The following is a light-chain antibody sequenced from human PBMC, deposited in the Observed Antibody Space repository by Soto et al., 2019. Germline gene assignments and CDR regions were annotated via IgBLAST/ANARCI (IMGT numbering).Light chain of an antibody. CDR1: QSVSCSY. Sequence: EIVLTQSPGTLSLSPGERATLSYRASQSVSCSYLAWYQQKPGQAPRLLIYGASSRATGIPDSFSGSGSGTDFTLTISRLEPEDFAVYYCQQYGSSPWTFGQGTKVDIK. J-gene: IGKJ1*01. CDR2: GAS. CDR3: QQYGSSPWT. V-gene: IGKV3-20*01.